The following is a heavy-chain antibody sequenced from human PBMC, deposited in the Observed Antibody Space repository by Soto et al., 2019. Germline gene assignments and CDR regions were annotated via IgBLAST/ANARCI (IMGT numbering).Heavy chain of an antibody. CDR2: ISAGGGNT. V-gene: IGHV3-23*01. CDR1: GFSFNIFP. CDR3: AKAPTYDYYYYMDV. Sequence: EVHLLESGGGLVQPGGSLRLSCAASGFSFNIFPWNGSRQAPGKGLECVSAISAGGGNTYYADSVKGRFTISRDNSKNTLYLQMNSLRADDTAVYYCAKAPTYDYYYYMDVWGKGTTVTVSS. J-gene: IGHJ6*03.